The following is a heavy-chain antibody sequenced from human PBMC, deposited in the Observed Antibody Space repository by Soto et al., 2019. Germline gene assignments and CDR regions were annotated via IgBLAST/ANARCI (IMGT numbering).Heavy chain of an antibody. CDR1: GYTFTSYG. J-gene: IGHJ4*01. CDR2: ISAYNGNT. CDR3: ARGTAIFGVVIPYYFDY. V-gene: IGHV1-18*01. Sequence: QVQLVQSGAEVKKPGASVKVSCKASGYTFTSYGISWVRQAPGQGLEGMGWISAYNGNTNYAQKLQGRVTMTTDTSTSRAYMELRSLRSDDTAVYYCARGTAIFGVVIPYYFDYWGHGTLVTVSS. D-gene: IGHD3-3*01.